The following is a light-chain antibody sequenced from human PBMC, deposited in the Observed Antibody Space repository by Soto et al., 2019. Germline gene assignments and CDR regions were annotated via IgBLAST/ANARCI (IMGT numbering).Light chain of an antibody. Sequence: QSVLTQSPSASASLGASVKLTCTLSSGHSTFTIAWHQQQPEKGPRFLMRLSSDGSHNKGDGIPDRFSGSSSGAERYLTISSLQSEDEADYYCQTWGTGFQVFGGGTKVTVL. CDR3: QTWGTGFQV. V-gene: IGLV4-69*01. J-gene: IGLJ3*02. CDR2: LSSDGSH. CDR1: SGHSTFT.